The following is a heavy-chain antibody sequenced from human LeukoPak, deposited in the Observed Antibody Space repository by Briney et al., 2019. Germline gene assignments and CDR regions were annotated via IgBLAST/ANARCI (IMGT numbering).Heavy chain of an antibody. V-gene: IGHV3-21*01. D-gene: IGHD5-18*01. CDR1: GFTFSSYS. CDR3: ARDPRKDTAIDY. CDR2: ISSSSYI. Sequence: GGSLRLSCAASGFTFSSYSMNWVRQAPGKGLEWVPSISSSSYIYYADSVRGRFTISRDNAKNSLYLQMNSLRAEDKAVDYCARDPRKDTAIDYWGQGTLVTVSS. J-gene: IGHJ4*02.